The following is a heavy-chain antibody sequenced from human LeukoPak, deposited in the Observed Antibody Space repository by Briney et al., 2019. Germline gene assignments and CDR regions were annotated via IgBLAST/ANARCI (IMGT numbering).Heavy chain of an antibody. V-gene: IGHV3-23*01. J-gene: IGHJ4*02. CDR3: AREINYYDSSGYLDY. D-gene: IGHD3-22*01. Sequence: GGSLRLSCAASGFTFNNYAMSWVRQAPGKGLEWVSVISGSDTSTYYADSVKGRFTISRDNSKNTLYLQMNSLRAEDTAVYYCAREINYYDSSGYLDYWGQGTLVTVSS. CDR2: ISGSDTST. CDR1: GFTFNNYA.